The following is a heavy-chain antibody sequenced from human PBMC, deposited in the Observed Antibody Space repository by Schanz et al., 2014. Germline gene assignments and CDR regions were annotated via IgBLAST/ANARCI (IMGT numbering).Heavy chain of an antibody. D-gene: IGHD2-21*01. CDR2: ISSSGSSI. J-gene: IGHJ4*03. CDR1: GFTFNNFN. V-gene: IGHV3-21*06. CDR3: AREDCSATSCYFRY. Sequence: EVQLVESGGGLVKPGGSLRLSCAASGFTFNNFNMNWVRQAPGKGLEWVSSISSSGSSIYYADSVKGRFTISRDNANNSLLLRMNSLRAEDTAVYYCAREDCSATSCYFRYWGQGTLVIVSS.